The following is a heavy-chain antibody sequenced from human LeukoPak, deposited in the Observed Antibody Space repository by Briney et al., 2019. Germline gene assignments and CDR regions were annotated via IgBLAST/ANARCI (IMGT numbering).Heavy chain of an antibody. D-gene: IGHD1-26*01. J-gene: IGHJ4*02. V-gene: IGHV3-15*01. CDR2: IKSKTDGGTT. Sequence: GGSLRLSCAASGXTFSNAWMSWVRQAPGKGQEWVGRIKSKTDGGTTDYAAPVKGRFTISKDDSKNTLYLQMNSLKTEDTAVYYCTPLPVVGATTGDYWGQGTLVTVSS. CDR3: TPLPVVGATTGDY. CDR1: GXTFSNAW.